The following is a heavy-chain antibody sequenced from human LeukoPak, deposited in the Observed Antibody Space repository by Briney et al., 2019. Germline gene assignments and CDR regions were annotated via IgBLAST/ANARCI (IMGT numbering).Heavy chain of an antibody. CDR2: IYPGDSDT. V-gene: IGHV5-51*01. D-gene: IGHD6-13*01. Sequence: GESLKISCRGSGYSFANYWIGWVRQMPVKGLEWMGLIYPGDSDTRYSPSFQGQVTISSDKSINTAYLQWSSLKASDTAMYYCARRRIAAATDAFDLWGQGTLVTVSS. CDR1: GYSFANYW. J-gene: IGHJ3*01. CDR3: ARRRIAAATDAFDL.